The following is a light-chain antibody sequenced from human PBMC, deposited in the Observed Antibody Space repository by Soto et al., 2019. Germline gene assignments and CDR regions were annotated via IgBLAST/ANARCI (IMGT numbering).Light chain of an antibody. CDR3: AAWDDNLNAYV. J-gene: IGLJ1*01. CDR2: IGD. V-gene: IGLV1-47*02. CDR1: TSNIGTFY. Sequence: QSVLTQPPSASSTPGQTVTISCSGSTSNIGTFYVYRYQHLPGAAPKLLIYIGDQRASGVSDRFSGSKSGTSASLAISGLRSDDEADYYCAAWDDNLNAYVFGSGTKLTVL.